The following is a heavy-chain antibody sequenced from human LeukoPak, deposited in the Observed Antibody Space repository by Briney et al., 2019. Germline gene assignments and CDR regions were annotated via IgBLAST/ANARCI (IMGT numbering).Heavy chain of an antibody. V-gene: IGHV4-59*01. CDR2: IYYSGST. CDR3: ATNAGAAAFDSLDM. D-gene: IGHD6-13*01. CDR1: GGSISSYY. J-gene: IGHJ3*02. Sequence: SETLSLTCTVSGGSISSYYWSWIRQPPGKGLEWIGYIYYSGSTNYNPSLKSRVTISVDTSKNQFSLKLSSVTAADTAVYYCATNAGAAAFDSLDMWGQGTMVTVSS.